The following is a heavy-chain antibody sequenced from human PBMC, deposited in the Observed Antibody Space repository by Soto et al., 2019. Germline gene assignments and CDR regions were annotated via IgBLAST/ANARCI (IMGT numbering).Heavy chain of an antibody. V-gene: IGHV1-69*13. CDR3: ARDLVVGARRAFDI. CDR1: GGTLSSYA. CDR2: IIPIFGTA. J-gene: IGHJ3*02. Sequence: GTSVKVSCKDSGGTLSSYAISWVRQAPGQGLEWMGGIIPIFGTANYAQKFQGRVTITADESTSTAYMELSSLRSEDTAVYYCARDLVVGARRAFDIWGQGTMVTVSS. D-gene: IGHD1-26*01.